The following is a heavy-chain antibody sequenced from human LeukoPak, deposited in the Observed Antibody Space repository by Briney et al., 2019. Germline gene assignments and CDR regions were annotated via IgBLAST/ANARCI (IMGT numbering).Heavy chain of an antibody. CDR1: GFTFSNAW. CDR3: TTDLSGYYNDAFDI. V-gene: IGHV3-15*01. CDR2: IKSKTDGGTT. D-gene: IGHD5-12*01. J-gene: IGHJ3*02. Sequence: PGGSLRLSCAASGFTFSNAWMSWVRQAPGKGLEWVGRIKSKTDGGTTDYAAPVKGRFTISRDDSKNTLYLQMNSLKTEDTAVYYCTTDLSGYYNDAFDIWGQGTMVTVSS.